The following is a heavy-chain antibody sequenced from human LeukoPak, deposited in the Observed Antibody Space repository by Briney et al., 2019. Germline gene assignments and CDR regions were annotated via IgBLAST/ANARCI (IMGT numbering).Heavy chain of an antibody. CDR3: ARGDYDFWSGYLNYYYYYGMDV. D-gene: IGHD3-3*01. Sequence: GRSLRLSCAASGFTFSSYGMHWVRQAPGKGLVWVSRINSDGSSTSYADSVKGRFTISRDNAKNTLYLQMNSLRAEDTAVYYCARGDYDFWSGYLNYYYYYGMDVWGQGTTVTVSS. J-gene: IGHJ6*02. V-gene: IGHV3-74*01. CDR2: INSDGSST. CDR1: GFTFSSYG.